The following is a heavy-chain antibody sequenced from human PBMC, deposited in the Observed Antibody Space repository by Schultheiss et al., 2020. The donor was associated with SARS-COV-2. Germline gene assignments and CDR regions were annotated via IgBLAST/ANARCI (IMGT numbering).Heavy chain of an antibody. CDR2: IYHSGST. D-gene: IGHD6-13*01. V-gene: IGHV4-38-2*02. Sequence: SETLSLTCTVSGYSISSGYYWGWIRQPPGKGLEWIGSIYHSGSTYYNPSLKSRVTISVDTSKNQFSLKLSSVTAADTAVYYCARGRLWVRIAAAGTEYFQHWGQGTLVTVSS. CDR1: GYSISSGYY. CDR3: ARGRLWVRIAAAGTEYFQH. J-gene: IGHJ1*01.